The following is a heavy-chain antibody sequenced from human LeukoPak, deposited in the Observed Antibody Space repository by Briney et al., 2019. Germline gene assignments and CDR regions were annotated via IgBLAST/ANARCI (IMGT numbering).Heavy chain of an antibody. CDR3: ARSQSSSLIDY. J-gene: IGHJ4*02. Sequence: PGRSLRLSCAASGFSFSAYGVHWVRQAPGKGLEWVAVIWYDGSSKDYADSVKGRFTLSRDNSKNTLYLQMNSLTVEDTAVHYCARSQSSSLIDYWGQGTLVTVSS. CDR2: IWYDGSSK. CDR1: GFSFSAYG. D-gene: IGHD6-13*01. V-gene: IGHV3-33*01.